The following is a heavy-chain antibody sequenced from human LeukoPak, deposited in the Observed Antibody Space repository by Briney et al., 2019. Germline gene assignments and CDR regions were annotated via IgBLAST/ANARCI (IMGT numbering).Heavy chain of an antibody. V-gene: IGHV3-53*01. Sequence: GGSLRLSCAVSGFTVSNNYMSWVRQAPGRGLEWVSVIYSGGNTYYADSVKGRFTISRDNSKNTLYLQMNSLRPEDTAVYYCAGRIPGRPSGPFDYWGQGTLVTVSS. CDR1: GFTVSNNY. D-gene: IGHD6-19*01. CDR2: IYSGGNT. CDR3: AGRIPGRPSGPFDY. J-gene: IGHJ4*02.